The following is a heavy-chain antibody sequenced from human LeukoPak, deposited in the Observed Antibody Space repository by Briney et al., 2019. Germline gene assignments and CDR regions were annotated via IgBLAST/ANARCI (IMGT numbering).Heavy chain of an antibody. J-gene: IGHJ6*02. V-gene: IGHV3-9*01. D-gene: IGHD3-22*01. Sequence: GESLRLSCAASGFTFDDYAMHWVRQAPGKGLEWVSGISWNSGSIGYADSVKGRFTISRDNAKNSLYLQMNSLRAEDTALYYCAKAMGGKTYYYDSSGLGHYYYYYGMDVWGQGTTVTVSS. CDR3: AKAMGGKTYYYDSSGLGHYYYYYGMDV. CDR2: ISWNSGSI. CDR1: GFTFDDYA.